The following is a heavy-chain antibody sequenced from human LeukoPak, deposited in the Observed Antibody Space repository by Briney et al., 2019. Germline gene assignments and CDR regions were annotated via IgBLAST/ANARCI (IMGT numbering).Heavy chain of an antibody. D-gene: IGHD3-22*01. J-gene: IGHJ4*02. CDR2: ITSSGETT. CDR3: ARDRPNYYGANGHYYRRDGDY. V-gene: IGHV3-23*01. CDR1: GFTFSIYG. Sequence: GGSLRLSCAASGFTFSIYGMSWVRQAPGKGLEWVASITSSGETTYYAGSVKGQFTISRDNSKNTVYLQMNSLRAEDTAVYYCARDRPNYYGANGHYYRRDGDYWGQGTLVTVSS.